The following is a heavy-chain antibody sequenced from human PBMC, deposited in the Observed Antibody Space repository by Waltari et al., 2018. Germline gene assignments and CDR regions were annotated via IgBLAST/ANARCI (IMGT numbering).Heavy chain of an antibody. CDR1: GFTFSDYW. Sequence: EVQLVESGGGLVQPGGSLRLSCAAFGFTFSDYWMIWVRQAPGKGLEGVAKIKKDGGEKNNVDSVKGRFTVSRDNAKNSLYLQMSSLRAEDTAVYYCARDRGYCGGDCYKNLDSWGQGTLVAVSS. CDR3: ARDRGYCGGDCYKNLDS. D-gene: IGHD2-21*01. J-gene: IGHJ4*02. CDR2: IKKDGGEK. V-gene: IGHV3-7*01.